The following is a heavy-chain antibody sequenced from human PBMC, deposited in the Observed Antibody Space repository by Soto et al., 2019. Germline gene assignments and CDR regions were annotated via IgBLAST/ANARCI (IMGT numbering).Heavy chain of an antibody. D-gene: IGHD2-21*02. V-gene: IGHV1-18*01. Sequence: GASVKVSCKASGYTFTSYYISWVRQAPGQGLEWMGWISGYNGNTNYAQKLQGRVTMTTDTSTSTAYMELRSLRSDDTAVYYCARSIVVVTALDYWGQGTLVTVSS. CDR2: ISGYNGNT. J-gene: IGHJ4*02. CDR1: GYTFTSYY. CDR3: ARSIVVVTALDY.